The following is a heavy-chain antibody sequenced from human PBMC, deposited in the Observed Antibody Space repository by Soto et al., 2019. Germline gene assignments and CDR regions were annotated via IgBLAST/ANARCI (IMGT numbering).Heavy chain of an antibody. CDR1: GGFISRYY. J-gene: IGHJ6*02. Sequence: SETLSLTCTGSGGFISRYYWIGFRQPPGKGLEWIGYMYKTGSTVYNPSLKSRVNLSVDTSNNQFYLKVNSVTAADTAVYYCARDLWGYCGTDCYPLDVWGQGTTVTVS. D-gene: IGHD2-21*02. CDR3: ARDLWGYCGTDCYPLDV. CDR2: MYKTGST. V-gene: IGHV4-59*01.